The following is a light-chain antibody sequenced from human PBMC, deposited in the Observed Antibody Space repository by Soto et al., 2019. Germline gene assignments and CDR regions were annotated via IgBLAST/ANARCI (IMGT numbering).Light chain of an antibody. CDR2: DAS. V-gene: IGKV3-20*01. CDR1: QNIYSSY. J-gene: IGKJ4*01. Sequence: EIVLTQSPGTLSLSPGERAALSCRASQNIYSSYLAWYQQKPGQAPRLVIYDASRRATGVPDRFSGSGSGTDFTLAISRVEPEDFAVYHCQLYGSSVTVGGGTKVDIK. CDR3: QLYGSSVT.